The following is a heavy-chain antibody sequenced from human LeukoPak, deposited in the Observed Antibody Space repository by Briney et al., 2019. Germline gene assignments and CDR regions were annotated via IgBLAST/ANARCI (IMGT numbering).Heavy chain of an antibody. CDR1: GFTFSSYG. CDR2: IWYDGSNK. Sequence: GGSLRLSCAASGFTFSSYGMHWVRQAPGKGLEWVAVIWYDGSNKYYADSVKGRFTISRDNSKNTLYLQMNSLRAEDTAVYYCARDSLRAQQWLVPHFDYWGQGTLVTVSS. V-gene: IGHV3-33*01. D-gene: IGHD6-19*01. CDR3: ARDSLRAQQWLVPHFDY. J-gene: IGHJ4*02.